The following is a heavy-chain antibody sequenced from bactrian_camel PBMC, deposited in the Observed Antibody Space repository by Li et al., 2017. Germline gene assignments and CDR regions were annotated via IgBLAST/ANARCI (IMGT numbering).Heavy chain of an antibody. Sequence: PLVEFGGGSVQAGGSLRLSCTVSGSTFSVRSNRCMGWFRQVPGKEREAVAFIYTGGAGTCYADSVKGRFTISQDNAKNTVYLQMNSLKAEDTAMYYCAASLGKAYCHAAFFLNRQRPNFGYMGQGTQVTVS. J-gene: IGHJ4*01. D-gene: IGHD5*01. CDR2: IYTGGAGT. CDR1: GSTFSVRSNR. V-gene: IGHV3S54*01.